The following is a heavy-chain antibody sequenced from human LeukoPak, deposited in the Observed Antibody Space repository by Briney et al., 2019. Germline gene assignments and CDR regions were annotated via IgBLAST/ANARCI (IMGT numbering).Heavy chain of an antibody. Sequence: SETLSLTCTVSGGSISSYYWSWIRQPPGKGLEWIGYIYYSGSTNYNPSLKSRVTISVDTSKNQFSLKLSSVTAADTAVYYCASSRWELLRITYWGQGTLVTVSS. V-gene: IGHV4-59*01. CDR3: ASSRWELLRITY. CDR2: IYYSGST. D-gene: IGHD1-26*01. J-gene: IGHJ4*02. CDR1: GGSISSYY.